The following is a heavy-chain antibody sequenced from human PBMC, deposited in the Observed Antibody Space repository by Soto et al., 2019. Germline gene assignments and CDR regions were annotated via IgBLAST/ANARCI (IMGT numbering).Heavy chain of an antibody. CDR2: IIPIFGTA. D-gene: IGHD3-22*01. CDR3: ASFSLHGYYDSSGYYLDY. CDR1: GGTFSSYA. J-gene: IGHJ4*02. V-gene: IGHV1-69*13. Sequence: SVKVSCKASGGTFSSYAISWVRQAPGQGLEWMGGIIPIFGTANYAQKFQGRVTITADESTSTAYMELSSLRSEDTAVYYCASFSLHGYYDSSGYYLDYWGQGTLVTVSS.